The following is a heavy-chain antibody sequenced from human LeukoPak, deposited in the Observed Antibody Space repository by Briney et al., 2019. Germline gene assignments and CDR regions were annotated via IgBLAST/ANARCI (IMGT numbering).Heavy chain of an antibody. CDR1: GGTFSSYA. D-gene: IGHD3-3*01. Sequence: SVKVSCKASGGTFSSYAIXXXXXXXXXXXXXXXXXIXIXXTANYAQKFQGXVXXXTDEXTSXAYMELSSLRSEDTAVYYCARSPTIFGVEERNNWFDPWGQGTLVTVSS. CDR3: ARSPTIFGVEERNNWFDP. CDR2: XIXIXXTA. J-gene: IGHJ5*02. V-gene: IGHV1-69*05.